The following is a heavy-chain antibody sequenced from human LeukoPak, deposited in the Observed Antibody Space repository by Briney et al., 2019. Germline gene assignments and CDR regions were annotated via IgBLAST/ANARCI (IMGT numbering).Heavy chain of an antibody. D-gene: IGHD3-22*01. CDR2: IYYSGST. Sequence: PSQTLSLTCTVSGGSISSGDYYWSWIRQPPGKGLEWIGYIYYSGSTYYNPSLKSRVTISVDTSKNQFSLKLSSVTAADTAVYYCARAPDYYDSSGYYYYFDYGGQGTLVAVSS. CDR3: ARAPDYYDSSGYYYYFDY. CDR1: GGSISSGDYY. V-gene: IGHV4-30-4*01. J-gene: IGHJ4*02.